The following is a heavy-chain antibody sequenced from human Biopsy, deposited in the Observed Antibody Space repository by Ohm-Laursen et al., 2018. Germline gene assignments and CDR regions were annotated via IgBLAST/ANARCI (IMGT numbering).Heavy chain of an antibody. D-gene: IGHD3-22*01. CDR1: GGDINNYY. CDR2: IYPGGST. V-gene: IGHV4-4*07. J-gene: IGHJ2*01. Sequence: SDTLSLTCNVSGGDINNYYWSWIRQPARKGLEWIGRIYPGGSTNYNPSLKSRVTMSVDTSKKQLSLRLRSVTAADTAMYYCASVVLGPTNDAFDLWGRGTLVTVSS. CDR3: ASVVLGPTNDAFDL.